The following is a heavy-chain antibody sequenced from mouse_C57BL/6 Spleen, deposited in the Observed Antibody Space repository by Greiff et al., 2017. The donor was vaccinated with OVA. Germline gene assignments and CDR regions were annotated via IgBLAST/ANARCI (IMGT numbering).Heavy chain of an antibody. Sequence: VKLQQPGAELVRPGSSVKLSCKASGYTFTSYWMHWVKQRPIQGLEWIGNIDPSDSETHYNQKFKDKATLTVDKSSSTAYMQLSSLTSEDSAVYYCARFDGYYDFDVWGTGTTVTVSS. V-gene: IGHV1-52*01. D-gene: IGHD2-3*01. J-gene: IGHJ1*03. CDR2: IDPSDSET. CDR3: ARFDGYYDFDV. CDR1: GYTFTSYW.